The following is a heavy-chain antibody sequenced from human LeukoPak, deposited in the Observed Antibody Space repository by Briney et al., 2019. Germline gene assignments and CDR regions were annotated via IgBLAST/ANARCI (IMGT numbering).Heavy chain of an antibody. CDR3: VKGRVGGSGSYYNAPFDY. Sequence: PGGSLRLSCAASGFTFSSYGMHWVRQAPGKGLEYVSAISSNGGSTYYADSVQGRFTISRDNSKKTLDLQMSSLRAEDTAVYYCVKGRVGGSGSYYNAPFDYWGQGTLVTVSS. CDR1: GFTFSSYG. CDR2: ISSNGGST. V-gene: IGHV3-64D*06. D-gene: IGHD3-10*01. J-gene: IGHJ4*02.